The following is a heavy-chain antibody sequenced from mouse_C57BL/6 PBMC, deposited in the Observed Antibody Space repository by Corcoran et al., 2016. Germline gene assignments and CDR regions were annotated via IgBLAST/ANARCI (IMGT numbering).Heavy chain of an antibody. V-gene: IGHV9-3*01. J-gene: IGHJ4*01. Sequence: QIQLVQSGPELKKPGETVKISCKASGYTFTTYGMSWVKQAPGKGLKWMGWINTYSGVPTYADDFKGRFAFSLETSASTAYLQINILKNEDTATYFCARWITKGAMDYWGQGTSVTVSS. D-gene: IGHD2-4*01. CDR3: ARWITKGAMDY. CDR1: GYTFTTYG. CDR2: INTYSGVP.